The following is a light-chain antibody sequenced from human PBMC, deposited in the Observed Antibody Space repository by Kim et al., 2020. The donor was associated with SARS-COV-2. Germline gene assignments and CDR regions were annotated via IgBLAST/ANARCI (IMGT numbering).Light chain of an antibody. CDR1: RSVSTS. J-gene: IGKJ4*01. CDR3: QQREDWPLT. Sequence: LSPGQRATLSCRASRSVSTSVAWFQHKPGQAPRLLIHDASYRATGIPARFSGSGSGTDFTLTITGLQAEDFAGYYCQQREDWPLTFGGGTKVDIK. V-gene: IGKV3-11*01. CDR2: DAS.